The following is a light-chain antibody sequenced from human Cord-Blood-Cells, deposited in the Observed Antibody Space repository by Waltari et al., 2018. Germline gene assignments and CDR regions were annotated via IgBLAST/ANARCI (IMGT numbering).Light chain of an antibody. J-gene: IGKJ4*01. CDR2: DAS. V-gene: IGKV3-11*01. CDR1: QSVSSY. CDR3: QQRSNWPLT. Sequence: EILFTQSPATLSLSAGERATHSCRASQSVSSYLAWYQQKPGQPPRLLIYDASNRAAGIAARFSGSGSGTDFTLTISSLEPEDFAVYYCQQRSNWPLTFGGGTKVEIK.